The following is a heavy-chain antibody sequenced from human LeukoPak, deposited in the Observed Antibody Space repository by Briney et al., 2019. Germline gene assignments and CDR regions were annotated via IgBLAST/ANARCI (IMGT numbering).Heavy chain of an antibody. CDR2: ISSSSSYI. Sequence: GGSLRLSCAASGFIFSNYAMSWVRQAPGKGLEWVSSISSSSSYIYYADSVKGRFTISRDNAKNSLYLQMNSLRAEDTAVYYCARDLGGSGGYWGQGTLVTVSS. D-gene: IGHD2-15*01. V-gene: IGHV3-21*01. J-gene: IGHJ4*02. CDR1: GFIFSNYA. CDR3: ARDLGGSGGY.